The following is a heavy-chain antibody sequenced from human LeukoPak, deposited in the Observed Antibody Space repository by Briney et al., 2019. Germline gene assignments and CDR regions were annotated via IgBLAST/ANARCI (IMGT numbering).Heavy chain of an antibody. D-gene: IGHD2-15*01. Sequence: PGGSLRLSCAASGFTFTTYWMSWVRQAPGKGLEWVANIKQDGNEKYYVDSVKGRFTISRDNSKNTLYLQMNSLRAEDAAVYYCAKAPLGRCSGAICYYFDYWGQGTLVTVSS. V-gene: IGHV3-7*03. J-gene: IGHJ4*02. CDR1: GFTFTTYW. CDR3: AKAPLGRCSGAICYYFDY. CDR2: IKQDGNEK.